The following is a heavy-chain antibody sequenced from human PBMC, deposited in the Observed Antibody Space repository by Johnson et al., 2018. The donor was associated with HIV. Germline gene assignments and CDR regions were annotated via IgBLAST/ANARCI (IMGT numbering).Heavy chain of an antibody. Sequence: QVQLVESGGGVVQPGGSLRLSCAASGFTFSNYGMHWVRQAPGKGLEWVAVIWYDGRNKYYADSVKGRITISRDNSKNPLYLQKNSLRAEDTAVYYCAKGDYFDTRAAFDIWGQGTVVIVSS. D-gene: IGHD3-22*01. CDR3: AKGDYFDTRAAFDI. J-gene: IGHJ3*02. CDR2: IWYDGRNK. CDR1: GFTFSNYG. V-gene: IGHV3-33*03.